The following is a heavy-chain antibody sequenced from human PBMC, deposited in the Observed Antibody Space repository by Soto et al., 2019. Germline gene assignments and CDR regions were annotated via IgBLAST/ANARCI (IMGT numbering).Heavy chain of an antibody. CDR1: GFTFSSYG. J-gene: IGHJ4*02. CDR2: ISYDGDNQ. CDR3: AKDKWPLIYCGSTSCYTEFDY. D-gene: IGHD2-2*02. Sequence: QVQLVESGGGVVQPGRSLRLSCAASGFTFSSYGMHWVRQAPGKGLEWVAVISYDGDNQYYADSVKGRFTISRDNSENTLYLQINTLRAGDTAVYFCAKDKWPLIYCGSTSCYTEFDYWGKGALVTVSS. V-gene: IGHV3-30*18.